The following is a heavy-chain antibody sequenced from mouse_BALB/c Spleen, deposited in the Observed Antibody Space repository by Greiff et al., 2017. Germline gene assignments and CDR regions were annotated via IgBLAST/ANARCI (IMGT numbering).Heavy chain of an antibody. CDR3: TKARDY. CDR1: GFTFSSYT. J-gene: IGHJ4*01. CDR2: ISSGGSYT. Sequence: EVQGVESGGGLVKPGGSLKLSCAASGFTFSSYTMSWVRQTPEKRLEWVATISSGGSYTYYPDSVKGRFTISRDNAKNTLYLQMSSLKSEDTAMYYCTKARDYWGQGTSVTVSS. V-gene: IGHV5-6-4*01.